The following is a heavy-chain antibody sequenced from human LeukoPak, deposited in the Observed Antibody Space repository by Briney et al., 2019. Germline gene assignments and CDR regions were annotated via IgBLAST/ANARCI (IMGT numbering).Heavy chain of an antibody. CDR3: ANECRNFGLSFFGS. Sequence: GRSLRLSCAASAFTFIIFAMSSVRQAPGGGLEWVSSVSGRGGTIYYAASVKGGFTISRDNYKKMLYVQMSSLRVDDAAVYFCANECRNFGLSFFGSWGRGILVTVSS. D-gene: IGHD4-11*01. CDR2: VSGRGGTI. CDR1: AFTFIIFA. V-gene: IGHV3-23*01. J-gene: IGHJ4*02.